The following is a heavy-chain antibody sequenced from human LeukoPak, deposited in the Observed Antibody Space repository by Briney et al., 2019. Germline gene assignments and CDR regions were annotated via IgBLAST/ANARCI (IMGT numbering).Heavy chain of an antibody. V-gene: IGHV3-21*01. CDR2: ISSSSSYI. CDR3: VKDSYYDSSGESDY. Sequence: PGGSLRLSCAASGFTFNIYSMNWVRQAPGKGLEWVSSISSSSSYIYYADSVKGRFTISRDNAKNSLYLQMNSLRVEDTAVYYCVKDSYYDSSGESDYWGQGTLVTVS. D-gene: IGHD3-22*01. J-gene: IGHJ4*02. CDR1: GFTFNIYS.